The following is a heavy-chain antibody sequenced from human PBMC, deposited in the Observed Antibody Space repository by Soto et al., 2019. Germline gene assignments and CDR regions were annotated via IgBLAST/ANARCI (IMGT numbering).Heavy chain of an antibody. CDR1: GYTFTGYY. CDR2: INPNSGGT. CDR3: ARDGGYCSGGSCSRGSFDY. V-gene: IGHV1-2*04. J-gene: IGHJ4*02. Sequence: QVQLVQSGAEVKKPGASVKVSCKASGYTFTGYYMHWVRQAPGQGLEWMGWINPNSGGTNYAQKFQGWVTMTRDTSISTAYMELSRLRSDDTAVYYCARDGGYCSGGSCSRGSFDYWGQGTLVTVSS. D-gene: IGHD2-15*01.